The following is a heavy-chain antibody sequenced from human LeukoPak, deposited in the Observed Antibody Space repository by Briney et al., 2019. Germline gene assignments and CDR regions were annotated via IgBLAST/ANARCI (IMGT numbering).Heavy chain of an antibody. CDR1: GGSFSGYY. CDR2: INHSGST. V-gene: IGHV4-34*01. J-gene: IGHJ4*02. D-gene: IGHD3-22*01. CDR3: ARRRRGMVVVPPDY. Sequence: SETLSLTCAVYGGSFSGYYWSWIRQPPGKGLEWIGEINHSGSTNYNPSLKSRVTISVDTSKNQFSLKLSSVTAADTAVYYCARRRRGMVVVPPDYWGQGTLVTVSS.